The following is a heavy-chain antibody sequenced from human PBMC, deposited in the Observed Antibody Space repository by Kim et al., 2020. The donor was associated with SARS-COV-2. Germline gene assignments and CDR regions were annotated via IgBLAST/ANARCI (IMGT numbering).Heavy chain of an antibody. J-gene: IGHJ6*02. Sequence: SETLSLTCAVYGGFFSGYYWSWIRQPPGKGLEWIGEINHSGSTNYNPSLKSRVTISVDTSKNQFSLKLSSVTAADTAVYYCARGQQLAHYYYYGMDVWGQGTTVTVSS. V-gene: IGHV4-34*01. CDR1: GGFFSGYY. CDR3: ARGQQLAHYYYYGMDV. CDR2: INHSGST. D-gene: IGHD6-13*01.